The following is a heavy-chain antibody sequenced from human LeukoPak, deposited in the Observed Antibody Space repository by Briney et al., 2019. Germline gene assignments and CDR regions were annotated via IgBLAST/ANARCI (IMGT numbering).Heavy chain of an antibody. J-gene: IGHJ6*02. V-gene: IGHV3-48*02. CDR2: ISSRSSNI. D-gene: IGHD3-16*01. CDR1: GFTFSSYS. Sequence: GGSLRLSCAASGFTFSSYSMSWVRQAPGKGLEWVSYISSRSSNIYYADSVKGRFTISRDNAKNSLYLQMNSLRDEDTAVYYCARIPGGYYYAMDVWGQGTTVTVSS. CDR3: ARIPGGYYYAMDV.